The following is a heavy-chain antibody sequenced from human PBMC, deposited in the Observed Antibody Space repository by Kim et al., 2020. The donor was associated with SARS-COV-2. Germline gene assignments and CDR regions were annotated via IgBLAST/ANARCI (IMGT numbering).Heavy chain of an antibody. CDR1: GFTFGDYA. D-gene: IGHD6-13*01. CDR2: IRSKAYGGTT. CDR3: TRDFYSSSGPNAFDI. J-gene: IGHJ3*02. Sequence: GGSLRLSCTASGFTFGDYAMSWFRQVPGKGLEWVGFIRSKAYGGTTEYAASVKGRFTFSRDDCKSIAYLQMNSLRTEGTAVYYCTRDFYSSSGPNAFDIWGQGTMVTVSS. V-gene: IGHV3-49*03.